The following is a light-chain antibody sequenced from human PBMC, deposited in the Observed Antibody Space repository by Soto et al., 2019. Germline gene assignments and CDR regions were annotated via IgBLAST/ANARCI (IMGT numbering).Light chain of an antibody. V-gene: IGKV1-39*01. CDR2: DAS. J-gene: IGKJ5*01. CDR1: QSISSW. CDR3: QQSYSTQIT. Sequence: DIQMTQSPSTLSASVGDRVTITCRASQSISSWLAWYQQKPGKAPKLLIYDASSLQSGVPSRFSGSGSGTDFTLTISSLQPEDFATYYCQQSYSTQITFGQGTRLEIK.